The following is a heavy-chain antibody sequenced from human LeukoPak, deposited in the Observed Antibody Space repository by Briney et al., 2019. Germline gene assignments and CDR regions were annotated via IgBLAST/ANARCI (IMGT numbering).Heavy chain of an antibody. CDR1: GFTFTDEY. CDR2: IIPIVGVA. J-gene: IGHJ6*02. Sequence: GASVKVSCKSSGFTFTDEYIHWVRHAPGQGLEWMGRIIPIVGVAKYAQKFQGRVTITADKSTSTAYMELSSLRSEDTAVYYCARGGLGRLATTHPFYYGMDVWGQGTTVTVS. V-gene: IGHV1-69*02. D-gene: IGHD5-24*01. CDR3: ARGGLGRLATTHPFYYGMDV.